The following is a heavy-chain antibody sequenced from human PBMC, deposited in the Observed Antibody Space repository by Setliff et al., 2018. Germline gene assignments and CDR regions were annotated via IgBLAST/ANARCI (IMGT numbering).Heavy chain of an antibody. CDR1: GYTFTSYA. D-gene: IGHD3-16*01. CDR3: ARGGVSYYFDY. V-gene: IGHV1-3*01. CDR2: INAGNGNT. J-gene: IGHJ4*02. Sequence: VASVKVSCKASGYTFTSYAIHWVRQAPGQRLEWMGWINAGNGNTKYSQKFQGRVTITRDTSASTAYMELSSLRSEDTAVYYCARGGVSYYFDYWGQGTLVTRLL.